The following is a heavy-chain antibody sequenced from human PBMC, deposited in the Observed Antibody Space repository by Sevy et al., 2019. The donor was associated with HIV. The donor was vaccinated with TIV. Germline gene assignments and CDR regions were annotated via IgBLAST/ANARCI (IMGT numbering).Heavy chain of an antibody. CDR1: GFTFSSYA. D-gene: IGHD2-21*01. CDR3: AKETKHIVVVIAIS. J-gene: IGHJ5*02. Sequence: GGSLRLSCAASGFTFSSYAMSWVRQAPGKGLEWVSAISGSGGSTYYADSVKGRFTISRDNSKNTLYLQMNSLRAVDTAVYYCAKETKHIVVVIAISWGQGTLVTVSS. V-gene: IGHV3-23*01. CDR2: ISGSGGST.